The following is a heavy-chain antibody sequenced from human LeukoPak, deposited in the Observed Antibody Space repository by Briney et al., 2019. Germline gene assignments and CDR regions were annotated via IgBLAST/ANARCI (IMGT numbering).Heavy chain of an antibody. CDR3: ARGGTGPLPYFAYGVDV. CDR1: GFTFSSYA. J-gene: IGHJ4*02. CDR2: IRQDGSEK. D-gene: IGHD3-9*01. V-gene: IGHV3-7*04. Sequence: GGSLRLSCAASGFTFSSYAMSWVRQAPGKGLEWVANIRQDGSEKYYVDSVKGRFTISRDNAKNSLFVQMNSLRAEDTAVYYCARGGTGPLPYFAYGVDVWGQGTLVTVSS.